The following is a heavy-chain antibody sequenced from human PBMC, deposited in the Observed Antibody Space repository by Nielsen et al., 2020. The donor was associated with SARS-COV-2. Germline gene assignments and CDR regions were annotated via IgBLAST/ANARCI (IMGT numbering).Heavy chain of an antibody. V-gene: IGHV3-11*05. J-gene: IGHJ4*02. D-gene: IGHD1-1*01. CDR1: GFTFSSYW. CDR3: ARDLDQGDY. CDR2: ISSSSSYT. Sequence: GESLKISCAASGFTFSSYWMSWVRQAPGKGLEWVSYISSSSSYTNYADSVKGRFTISRDNAKNSLYLQMNSLRAEDTAVYYCARDLDQGDYWGQGTLVTVSS.